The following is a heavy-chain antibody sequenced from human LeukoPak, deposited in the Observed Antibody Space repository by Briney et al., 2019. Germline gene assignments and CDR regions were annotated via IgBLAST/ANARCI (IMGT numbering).Heavy chain of an antibody. Sequence: TGESLKISCKGSGYSLTNYWIGWVRQMPGKGLEWVAIIYPGDSDTRYSPSFQGQVTISADKSISTAYLQWSSLKASDTAMYYCARRLRNDGGNVGANWFDPWGQGTLVTVPS. CDR2: IYPGDSDT. D-gene: IGHD4-23*01. CDR3: ARRLRNDGGNVGANWFDP. J-gene: IGHJ5*02. V-gene: IGHV5-51*01. CDR1: GYSLTNYW.